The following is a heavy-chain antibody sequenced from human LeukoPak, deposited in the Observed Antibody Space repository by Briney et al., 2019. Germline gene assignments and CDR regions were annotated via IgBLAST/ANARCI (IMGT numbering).Heavy chain of an antibody. J-gene: IGHJ2*01. V-gene: IGHV4-59*12. CDR2: IYYSGST. CDR3: AKTDYGDFPLLDL. Sequence: PSETLSLTCTVSGGSISSYYWSWIRQPPGKGLEWIGYIYYSGSTNYNPSLKSRVTISVDTSKNQFSLKLSSVTAADTAVYYCAKTDYGDFPLLDLWGRGTLVTVSS. D-gene: IGHD4-17*01. CDR1: GGSISSYY.